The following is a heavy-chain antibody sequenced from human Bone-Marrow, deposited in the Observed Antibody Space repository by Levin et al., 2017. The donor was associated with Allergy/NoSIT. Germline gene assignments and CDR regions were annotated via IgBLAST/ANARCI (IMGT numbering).Heavy chain of an antibody. J-gene: IGHJ2*01. D-gene: IGHD1-26*01. CDR3: ARAGELDYADWCFDL. CDR1: GFTFRSHS. Sequence: GGSLRLSRAASGFTFRSHSMNWVRQAPGKGLEWVSYISTSGGSIHYAESVRGRFIISRDNARNSLYLQMNGLRTEDTAVYYCARAGELDYADWCFDLWGRGTLVTVSS. V-gene: IGHV3-48*04. CDR2: ISTSGGSI.